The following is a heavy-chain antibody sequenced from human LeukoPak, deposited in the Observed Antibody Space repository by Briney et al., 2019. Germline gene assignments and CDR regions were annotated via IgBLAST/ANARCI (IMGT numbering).Heavy chain of an antibody. V-gene: IGHV3-30*03. CDR3: ARLSRSDYDLFTGGSPSPDY. Sequence: GGSLRLSCVASGFTFSSYGMHWVRQTPGQGLEWVAVISYSGSNKYYADFVKGRFTISRDNSNNTLYLQMNSLRAEDTAVYYCARLSRSDYDLFTGGSPSPDYWGQGTLVTVSS. CDR2: ISYSGSNK. CDR1: GFTFSSYG. D-gene: IGHD1-26*01. J-gene: IGHJ4*02.